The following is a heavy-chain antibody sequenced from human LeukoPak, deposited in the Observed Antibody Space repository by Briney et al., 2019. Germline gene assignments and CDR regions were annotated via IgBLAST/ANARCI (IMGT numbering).Heavy chain of an antibody. V-gene: IGHV4-4*07. J-gene: IGHJ3*01. Sequence: PSETLSLTCAVSGGSIDSDYWSWIRQSAGKGLEWIGRIYPNGHTTYTPSLTSRVTMSADTSKMQFSLNLNSVTAADTALYYCARQIGARAFDVWGQGTVVTVSS. D-gene: IGHD3-16*01. CDR1: GGSIDSDY. CDR2: IYPNGHT. CDR3: ARQIGARAFDV.